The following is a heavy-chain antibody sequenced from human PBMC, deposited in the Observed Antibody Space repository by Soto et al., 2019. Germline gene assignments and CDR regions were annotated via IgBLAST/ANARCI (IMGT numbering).Heavy chain of an antibody. CDR1: GFTFSSYG. J-gene: IGHJ6*03. D-gene: IGHD2-15*01. CDR3: GRGSGHYYYYMGV. CDR2: IWYDGSNK. Sequence: GGSLRLSCAASGFTFSSYGMHWVRQAPGNGLEWVAVIWYDGSNKYYADSVKDRFTISRDNSKNTLYLQMNSLGAEDTAVYYCGRGSGHYYYYMGVWGKGTTVTVSS. V-gene: IGHV3-33*01.